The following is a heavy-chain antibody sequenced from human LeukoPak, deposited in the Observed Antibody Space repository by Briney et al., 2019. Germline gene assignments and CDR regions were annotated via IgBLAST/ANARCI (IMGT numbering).Heavy chain of an antibody. J-gene: IGHJ5*02. V-gene: IGHV1-2*02. CDR2: INPNSGGT. CDR3: ARDEGGITGTTSISWFDP. CDR1: GYTFTGYY. D-gene: IGHD1-7*01. Sequence: GASVKVSCKASGYTFTGYYMHWVRQAPGQGLEWMGWINPNSGGTNYAQKFQGRVTMTRDTSISTAYMELSRLRSDDTAVYYCARDEGGITGTTSISWFDPWGQGTLVTVSS.